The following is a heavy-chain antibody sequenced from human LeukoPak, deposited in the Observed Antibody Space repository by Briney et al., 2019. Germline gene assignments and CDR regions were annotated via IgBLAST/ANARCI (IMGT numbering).Heavy chain of an antibody. CDR1: EYTFTDYA. CDR2: IYPRDGST. Sequence: ASVKVSCKASEYTFTDYAINWVRQAPGQRLEWMGMIYPRDGSTSYAQKFQGRVTVTRDTSTSTVHMELSGLRSEDTAVYYCARDQEGFDYWGQGTLVTVSS. CDR3: ARDQEGFDY. J-gene: IGHJ4*02. V-gene: IGHV1-46*01.